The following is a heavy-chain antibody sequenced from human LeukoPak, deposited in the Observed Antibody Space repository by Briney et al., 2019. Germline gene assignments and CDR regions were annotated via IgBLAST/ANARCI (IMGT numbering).Heavy chain of an antibody. CDR2: ISYDGSNK. CDR3: AKDPGYPE. V-gene: IGHV3-30*18. J-gene: IGHJ4*02. Sequence: GRSLRLSCAASGFTFSSYGMHWVRQAPGKGLEGGAVISYDGSNKYYADSVKGRFTISRDNSKNTLYLQMNSLRAEDTAVYYCAKDPGYPEWGQGTLVTVSS. D-gene: IGHD6-13*01. CDR1: GFTFSSYG.